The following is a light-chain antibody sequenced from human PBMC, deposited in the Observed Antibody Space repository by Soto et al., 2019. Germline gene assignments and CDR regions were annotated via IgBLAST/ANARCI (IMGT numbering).Light chain of an antibody. CDR3: QQGYSSFFT. Sequence: DIQMTQSPSSLSASVGDRVTITCQATQDITNYLNWYQHKPGKAPKLLIYGASNLQSGVPSRFSGSGSGTDFTLTISSLQPEDFATYYCQQGYSSFFTFGPGTKVHIK. CDR1: QDITNY. J-gene: IGKJ3*01. V-gene: IGKV1-39*01. CDR2: GAS.